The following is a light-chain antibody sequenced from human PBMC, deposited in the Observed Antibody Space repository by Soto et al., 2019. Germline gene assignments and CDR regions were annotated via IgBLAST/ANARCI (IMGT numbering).Light chain of an antibody. V-gene: IGKV3-20*01. Sequence: EIVLTQSPGTLSLSPGGRATLSCRASQSITSTYLAWYQQKVGQAPRLLIYSVSNRATGIPDRFSGSGSGTDFTLSISRLEPEDFAVYYCQQYGSSPLTFGGGTKVEIK. CDR2: SVS. CDR3: QQYGSSPLT. J-gene: IGKJ4*01. CDR1: QSITSTY.